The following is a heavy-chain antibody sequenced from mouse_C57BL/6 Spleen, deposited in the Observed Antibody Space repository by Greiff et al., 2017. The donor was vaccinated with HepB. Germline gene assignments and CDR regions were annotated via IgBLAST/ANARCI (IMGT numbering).Heavy chain of an antibody. J-gene: IGHJ3*01. D-gene: IGHD1-1*01. CDR2: IDPEDGET. V-gene: IGHV14-2*01. CDR3: ARSYYYGSSSAWFAY. Sequence: VQLKESGAELVKPGASVKLSCTASGFNIKDYYMHWVKQRTEQGLEWIGRIDPEDGETKYTPKFQGKATITADTSSNTDYLQLSSLTSEDTAVYYCARSYYYGSSSAWFAYWGQGTLVTVSA. CDR1: GFNIKDYY.